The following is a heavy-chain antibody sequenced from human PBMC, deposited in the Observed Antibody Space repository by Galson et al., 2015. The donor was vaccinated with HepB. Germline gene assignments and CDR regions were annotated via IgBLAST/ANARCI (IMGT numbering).Heavy chain of an antibody. CDR2: IRSKAYGGTT. Sequence: SLRLSCAASGFTFGDYTMSWFRQAPGKGLEWVGSIRSKAYGGTTEYVASVKRRFTISRHDSKSIASLQINSLTTEDTAVYYCTGDRKGGYGPFDDWGQGTLVTVSS. D-gene: IGHD5-12*01. J-gene: IGHJ4*02. CDR1: GFTFGDYT. V-gene: IGHV3-49*03. CDR3: TGDRKGGYGPFDD.